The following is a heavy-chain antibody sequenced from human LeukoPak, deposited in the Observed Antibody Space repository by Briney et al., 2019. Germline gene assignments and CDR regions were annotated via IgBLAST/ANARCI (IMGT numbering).Heavy chain of an antibody. CDR3: AKRRGGFGEGEFNY. J-gene: IGHJ4*02. CDR2: SHTGGSI. D-gene: IGHD3-10*01. Sequence: SETLSLTCTVSGVSISGFYWNWIRQPPRKGLEWVGYSHTGGSISSNPSLNSRVAFSMDTSKNQVSLRLNSVTATDTAVYYCAKRRGGFGEGEFNYWGQGIPVTVST. CDR1: GVSISGFY. V-gene: IGHV4-4*08.